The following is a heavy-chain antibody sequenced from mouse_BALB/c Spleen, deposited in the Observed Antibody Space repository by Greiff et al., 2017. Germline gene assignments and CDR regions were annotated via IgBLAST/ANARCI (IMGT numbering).Heavy chain of an antibody. Sequence: EVKLMESGGGLVQPAGSRKLSCAASGFTFSSFGMHWVRQAPEKGLEWVAYISSGSSTIYYADTVKGRFTISRDNPKNTLFLQMTSLRSEDTAMYYCARGHYYGPHYYAMDYWGQGTSVTVSS. CDR2: ISSGSSTI. D-gene: IGHD1-2*01. CDR3: ARGHYYGPHYYAMDY. V-gene: IGHV5-17*02. CDR1: GFTFSSFG. J-gene: IGHJ4*01.